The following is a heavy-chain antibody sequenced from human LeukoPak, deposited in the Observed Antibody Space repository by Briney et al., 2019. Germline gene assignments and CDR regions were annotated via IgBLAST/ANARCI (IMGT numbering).Heavy chain of an antibody. CDR1: GFTFSSYE. V-gene: IGHV3-48*03. CDR3: ARGSWYRDLWDHYFDY. D-gene: IGHD6-13*01. J-gene: IGHJ4*02. CDR2: ISSSGSTI. Sequence: GGSLRLSCAASGFTFSSYEMTWVRQAPGKGLEWVSYISSSGSTIYYADSVKGRFTISRDNAKNSLYLQMNSLRAEDTAVYYCARGSWYRDLWDHYFDYWGQGTLVTVSS.